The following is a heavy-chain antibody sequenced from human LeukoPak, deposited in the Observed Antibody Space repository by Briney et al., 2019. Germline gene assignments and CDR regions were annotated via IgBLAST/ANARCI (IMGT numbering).Heavy chain of an antibody. CDR2: INSEGSST. J-gene: IGHJ3*02. CDR3: VRGGSYSNDAFDI. D-gene: IGHD1-26*01. V-gene: IGHV3-74*01. CDR1: GITFSSYW. Sequence: GGSLRLSCAASGITFSSYWMHWVRQAPGKGLAWVSRINSEGSSTSYVDPVKGRFTISRDNAKNTLFLQMNSLRAEDTAVYYCVRGGSYSNDAFDIWGHGTLVTVSS.